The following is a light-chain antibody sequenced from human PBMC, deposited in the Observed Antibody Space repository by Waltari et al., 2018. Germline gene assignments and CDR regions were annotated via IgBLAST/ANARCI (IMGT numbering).Light chain of an antibody. J-gene: IGKJ1*01. Sequence: DIQMTQSPSSVSASVGDRVIITCRASQDISTWLAWYQQRVGKAPKLLIYGASSLQSGVPSRFSGSRSGTDFTLTISSLQPEDVAVYYCHQHYTTPWTFGQGTLVEL. CDR1: QDISTW. CDR3: HQHYTTPWT. V-gene: IGKV1-12*01. CDR2: GAS.